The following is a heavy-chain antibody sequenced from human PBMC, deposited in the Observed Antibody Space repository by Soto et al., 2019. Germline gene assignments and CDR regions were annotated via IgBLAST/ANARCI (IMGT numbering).Heavy chain of an antibody. V-gene: IGHV3-23*01. CDR3: AKYASSRWFIFDF. D-gene: IGHD6-13*01. J-gene: IGHJ4*02. CDR2: ISGSGGST. CDR1: GFTFSSYG. Sequence: GGSLRLSCAASGFTFSSYGMSWVRQAPGKGLEWVSSISGSGGSTYYADSVKGRFTISRDNSENTLYLQMNSLRAEDTALYYCAKYASSRWFIFDFWGQGTLVTVYS.